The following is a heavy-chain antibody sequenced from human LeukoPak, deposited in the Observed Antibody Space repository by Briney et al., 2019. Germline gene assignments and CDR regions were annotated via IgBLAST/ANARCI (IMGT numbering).Heavy chain of an antibody. CDR1: GSTFSDYG. Sequence: GGSLRLSCAASGSTFSDYGMNWVRQAPGKGLEWVSGMNSNGGSTYYAESVKGRFTISRDNSNNMLYLQMNSLTADDTAIYYCANQRSVATAGTFFWGQGTLVTVSS. CDR3: ANQRSVATAGTFF. J-gene: IGHJ4*02. D-gene: IGHD6-13*01. V-gene: IGHV3-23*01. CDR2: MNSNGGST.